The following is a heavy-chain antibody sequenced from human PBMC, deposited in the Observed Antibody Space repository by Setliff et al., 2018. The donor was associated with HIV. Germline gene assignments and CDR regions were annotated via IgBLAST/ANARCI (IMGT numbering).Heavy chain of an antibody. V-gene: IGHV3-66*02. J-gene: IGHJ4*02. CDR1: GFTVSSSY. CDR3: ARSRPYNSALDY. CDR2: IYSDGST. D-gene: IGHD6-25*01. Sequence: PGESLRLSCEASGFTVSSSYMAWVRQAPGKGLEWVSTIYSDGSTYHRDSVKGRFTLSRDNSKNTVYLQVGSLRPDDTAMYYCARSRPYNSALDYWGQGTLVTVSS.